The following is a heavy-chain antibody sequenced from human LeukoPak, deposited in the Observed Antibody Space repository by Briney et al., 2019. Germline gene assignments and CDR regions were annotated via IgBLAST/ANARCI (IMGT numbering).Heavy chain of an antibody. CDR1: GYTFVLYY. Sequence: ASVKVSCKASGYTFVLYYMHWVRQAPGQGLEWLGWINPNSGGTKYALKYQGRVAMTRDTSISTAYMEVSRLGSDDTAVYYCARGYCTGNSCSGAWFDPWGQGTLVTVSS. D-gene: IGHD2-8*02. CDR2: INPNSGGT. J-gene: IGHJ5*02. CDR3: ARGYCTGNSCSGAWFDP. V-gene: IGHV1-2*02.